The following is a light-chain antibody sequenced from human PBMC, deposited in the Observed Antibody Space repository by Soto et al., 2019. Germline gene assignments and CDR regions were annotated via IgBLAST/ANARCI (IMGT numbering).Light chain of an antibody. CDR2: STS. Sequence: EVVLTQFPNTLSLSPGERATLSCRASQSLNSNFLVWYQQKPGQAPRLLISSTSHRATGIPDRFSGSGSGTDFTLTISRLDPEDFAVYFCQQYGGSTLYSFGPGTKVDI. CDR1: QSLNSNF. V-gene: IGKV3-20*01. CDR3: QQYGGSTLYS. J-gene: IGKJ2*01.